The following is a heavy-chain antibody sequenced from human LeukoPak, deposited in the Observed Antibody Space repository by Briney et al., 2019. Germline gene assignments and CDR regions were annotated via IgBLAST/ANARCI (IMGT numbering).Heavy chain of an antibody. CDR3: AISITGTTPWFDY. Sequence: SETLSLTCTVSGGSISSYYWSWIRQPPGKGLEWIGYIYYSGSTNYNPSLKSRVTISVDTSKNQFSLKLSSVPAADTAVYYCAISITGTTPWFDYWGQGTLVTVSS. J-gene: IGHJ4*02. D-gene: IGHD1-7*01. CDR2: IYYSGST. CDR1: GGSISSYY. V-gene: IGHV4-59*01.